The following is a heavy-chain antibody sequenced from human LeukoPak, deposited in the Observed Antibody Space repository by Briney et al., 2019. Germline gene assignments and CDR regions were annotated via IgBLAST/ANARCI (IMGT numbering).Heavy chain of an antibody. Sequence: GGSLRLSCAASGFTFSSYSMIWVRRAPGKGLEWVSTLHRDGSVRYADSVNGRFTISRDDSKNTLPLQMSSLRDEDTAVYYCVRVHGGGYWGQGTLVTVSS. CDR2: LHRDGSV. CDR1: GFTFSSYS. V-gene: IGHV3-53*01. J-gene: IGHJ4*02. CDR3: VRVHGGGY. D-gene: IGHD3-16*01.